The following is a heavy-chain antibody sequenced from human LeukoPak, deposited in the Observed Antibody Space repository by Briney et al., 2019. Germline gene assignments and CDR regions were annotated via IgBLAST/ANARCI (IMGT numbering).Heavy chain of an antibody. CDR3: ARALLLLPYYTDV. V-gene: IGHV4-39*07. Sequence: SETLSLTCTVSGGSISSYYWGWIRQPPGKGLEWIGSIYYSGSTYYNPSLKSRVTISVDTSKNQFSLKLSSVTAADTAVYYCARALLLLPYYTDVWGKGTTVTVSS. D-gene: IGHD2-15*01. CDR2: IYYSGST. CDR1: GGSISSYY. J-gene: IGHJ6*03.